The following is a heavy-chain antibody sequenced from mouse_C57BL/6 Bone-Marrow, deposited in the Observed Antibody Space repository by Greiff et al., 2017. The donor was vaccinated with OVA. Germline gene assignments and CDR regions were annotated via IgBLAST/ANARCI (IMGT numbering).Heavy chain of an antibody. CDR2: IRNKANNHAT. CDR3: TAYLAY. D-gene: IGHD6-5*01. J-gene: IGHJ3*01. CDR1: GFTFSDAW. V-gene: IGHV6-6*01. Sequence: EVKLMESGGGLVQPGGSMKLSCAASGFTFSDAWMDWVRQSPEKGLEWVAEIRNKANNHATSYAESVKGRFTISRDASNSRLYLQMTSFRAEDSGIYYCTAYLAYWGQGTLVTVSA.